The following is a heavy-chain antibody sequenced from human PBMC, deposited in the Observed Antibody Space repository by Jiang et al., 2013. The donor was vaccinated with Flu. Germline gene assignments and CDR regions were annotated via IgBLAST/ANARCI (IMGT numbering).Heavy chain of an antibody. CDR2: MSFDGSQ. V-gene: IGHV3-30-3*01. J-gene: IGHJ4*02. D-gene: IGHD1-1*01. CDR3: AREGGTSGRCGYFDF. Sequence: LNWVSAMSFDGSQYYADSVKGRFSTSRDNSKNTVYLHLNDLRSEDTAIYYCAREGGTSGRCGYFDFWGQGTLVTVSS.